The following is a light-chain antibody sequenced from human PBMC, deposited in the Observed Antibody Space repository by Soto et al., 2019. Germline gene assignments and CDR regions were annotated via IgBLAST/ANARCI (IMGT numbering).Light chain of an antibody. Sequence: AVQMNQSAASLSASVSDTVTITCRASQGIRNDLGWYQQKPGKAPNLLIYAASSLQSGVPSRFSGSGSGTDFTLTISSLQPEDFATYYCLQDYNYPRTFGQGTKV. CDR3: LQDYNYPRT. CDR1: QGIRND. CDR2: AAS. V-gene: IGKV1-6*01. J-gene: IGKJ1*01.